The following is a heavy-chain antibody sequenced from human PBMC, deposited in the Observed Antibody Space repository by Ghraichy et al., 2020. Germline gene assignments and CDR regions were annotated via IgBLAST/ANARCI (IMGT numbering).Heavy chain of an antibody. CDR3: AHRMPRYISGWDQGVFDI. Sequence: SGPTLVKPTQTLTLTCTFSGFSLDTTGVGVGWIRQPPGKALEWLAVIYWDDDKRYNPSLKTRLTSTKDTSNNQVVLTMTNMDPVDTATYYCAHRMPRYISGWDQGVFDIWGQGTVVTVSS. CDR2: IYWDDDK. J-gene: IGHJ3*02. D-gene: IGHD6-19*01. CDR1: GFSLDTTGVG. V-gene: IGHV2-5*02.